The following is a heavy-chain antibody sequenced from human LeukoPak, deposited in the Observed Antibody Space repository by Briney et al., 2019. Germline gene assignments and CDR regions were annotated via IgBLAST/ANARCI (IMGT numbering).Heavy chain of an antibody. J-gene: IGHJ5*02. CDR1: GGSISSYY. D-gene: IGHD3-10*01. Sequence: SETLSLTCTVSGGSISSYYWCWIRQPPGKGLEWIGYIYYSGSTNYNPSLKSRVTISVDTSKNQFSLKLSSVTAADTAVYYCARAAGSYYYGPKNWFDPWGQGTLVTVSS. CDR2: IYYSGST. V-gene: IGHV4-59*01. CDR3: ARAAGSYYYGPKNWFDP.